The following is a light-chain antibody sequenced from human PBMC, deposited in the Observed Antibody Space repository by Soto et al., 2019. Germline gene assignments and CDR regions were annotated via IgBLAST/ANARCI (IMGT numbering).Light chain of an antibody. Sequence: QSVLTQPPSASDTPGQRVTISCSGGSSNIGSNTVNWYQQLPGTAPTLLIYSNNQRPSGVPDRFSGSKSGTSASLAIRGLQSEDEADYYCEAWDDSLNGYVFGTGTKVTVL. J-gene: IGLJ1*01. CDR3: EAWDDSLNGYV. CDR1: SSNIGSNT. V-gene: IGLV1-44*01. CDR2: SNN.